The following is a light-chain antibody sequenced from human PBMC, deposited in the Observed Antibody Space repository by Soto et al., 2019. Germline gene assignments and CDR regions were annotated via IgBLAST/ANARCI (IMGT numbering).Light chain of an antibody. V-gene: IGKV3-15*01. CDR2: GAS. CDR1: QSVRSH. Sequence: IVMTQSPATLSVSPVEGVTLSCRASQSVRSHLAWYQQKPGQPPRLLIYGASTRATGIPARFSGSGFGTEFTLTISSLQSEDFAVYYCQQYKNWPLFGQGTKVDI. J-gene: IGKJ1*01. CDR3: QQYKNWPL.